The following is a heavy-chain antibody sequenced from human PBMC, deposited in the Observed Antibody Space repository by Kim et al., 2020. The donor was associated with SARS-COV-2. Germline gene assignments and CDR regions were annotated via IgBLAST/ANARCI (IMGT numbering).Heavy chain of an antibody. CDR3: ARGRAY. Sequence: PTFDADSGKGRFTISRDNAKNSLYLEMSSLRDEDTAVYYCARGRAYWGRGTLVTVSS. CDR2: PT. J-gene: IGHJ4*02. V-gene: IGHV3-48*02.